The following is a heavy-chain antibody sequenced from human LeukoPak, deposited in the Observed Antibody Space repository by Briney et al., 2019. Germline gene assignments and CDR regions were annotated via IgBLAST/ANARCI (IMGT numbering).Heavy chain of an antibody. CDR2: IYYDGTNK. CDR1: GFIFSNYG. V-gene: IGHV3-33*06. CDR3: AKSTGSDGTCSLYYFDY. Sequence: GGSLRLSCAASGFIFSNYGIHWVRQAPGKGLEWVAVIYYDGTNKYYADSVKGRFSISRDNSKNTLYLQMDSLRAEDTAVYYCAKSTGSDGTCSLYYFDYWGQGTLVTVSS. D-gene: IGHD2-15*01. J-gene: IGHJ4*02.